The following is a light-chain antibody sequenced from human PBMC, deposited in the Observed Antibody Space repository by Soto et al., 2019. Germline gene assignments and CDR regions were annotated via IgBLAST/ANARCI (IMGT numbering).Light chain of an antibody. CDR2: AAS. J-gene: IGKJ3*01. CDR3: QQYNNWSPIT. Sequence: ELVMTQSPATLSVSPGERATLSCRASQSVSGNLAWYQQKPGQAPRLLIYAASTRTTGIPARFSGSGSVTEFALTFSSLQSEDFAVYYCQQYNNWSPITCGPGTKVDIK. V-gene: IGKV3-15*01. CDR1: QSVSGN.